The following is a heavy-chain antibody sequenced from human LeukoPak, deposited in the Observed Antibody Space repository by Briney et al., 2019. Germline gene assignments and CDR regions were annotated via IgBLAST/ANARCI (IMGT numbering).Heavy chain of an antibody. V-gene: IGHV4-59*08. Sequence: SETLSLTCTVSGGSISGHYWSWIRQPPGKGLECIGYISYSGSTNYNPSLQSRVTISVDTSKNQVSLKLSSVTAADTAVYYCARHPNYYGSGRHQWGQGTLVTVSS. CDR2: ISYSGST. J-gene: IGHJ4*02. CDR1: GGSISGHY. D-gene: IGHD3-10*01. CDR3: ARHPNYYGSGRHQ.